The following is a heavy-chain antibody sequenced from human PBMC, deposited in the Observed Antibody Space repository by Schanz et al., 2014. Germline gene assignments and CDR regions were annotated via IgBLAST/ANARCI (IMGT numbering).Heavy chain of an antibody. CDR1: GGSFSGYY. CDR3: ARRHHVRSGPYYSYYMDV. Sequence: QVQLQQWGAGLLKLSETLSPPCAVVGGSFSGYYSSWIRQSPDKVLEWIGEINHSPNTTYNPTLKIRYTISVDSSKKQFSLMLNSVTAADTAVYYCARRHHVRSGPYYSYYMDVWGKGTTVTVSS. D-gene: IGHD3-3*02. CDR2: INHSPNT. J-gene: IGHJ6*03. V-gene: IGHV4-34*01.